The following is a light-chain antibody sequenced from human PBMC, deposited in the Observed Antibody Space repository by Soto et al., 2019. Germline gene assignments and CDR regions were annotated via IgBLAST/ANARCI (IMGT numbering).Light chain of an antibody. CDR1: SSDVGGYNY. Sequence: QSVLPQPPSSSGSPGQSVTVSCTGTSSDVGGYNYVSWYQQHPGKAPKLMIYEVTKRPSGVPDRFSGSKSGNTASLTVSGLQAEDEADYYCSSYAGSNNLLFGGGTKVTVL. J-gene: IGLJ2*01. CDR3: SSYAGSNNLL. V-gene: IGLV2-8*01. CDR2: EVT.